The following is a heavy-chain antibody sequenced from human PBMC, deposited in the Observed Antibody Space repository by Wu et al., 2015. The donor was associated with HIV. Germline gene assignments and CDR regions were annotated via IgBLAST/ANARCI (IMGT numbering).Heavy chain of an antibody. CDR3: ATRIGGTMEAFNI. Sequence: QVQLVQSGAEMMKPGATLKVSCKTSGYIFTKFYIHWVRQAPGQGLEWMGVLNPSANKISYAQTFQGRVTMTSDKSTTTVYMELDSLRSDDTAVYYCATRIGGTMEAFNIWGQGTLVTVSS. CDR1: GYIFTKFY. CDR2: LNPSANKI. V-gene: IGHV1-46*03. D-gene: IGHD2/OR15-2a*01. J-gene: IGHJ3*02.